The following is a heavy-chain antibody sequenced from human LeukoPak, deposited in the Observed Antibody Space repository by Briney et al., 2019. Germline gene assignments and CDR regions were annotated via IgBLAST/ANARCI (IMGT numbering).Heavy chain of an antibody. CDR1: TSTFDYG. CDR3: ARGDFWNSYYLFDY. V-gene: IGHV3-11*06. CDR2: ISYFSENT. J-gene: IGHJ4*02. Sequence: GGSLRLSCTKSTSTFDYGLTWVRQAPGKGLEWISTISYFSENTHYADSVKGRFTISRDNAKNSLYLQVNSLRVEDTAVYYCARGDFWNSYYLFDYWGQGTLVTVSS. D-gene: IGHD3-3*01.